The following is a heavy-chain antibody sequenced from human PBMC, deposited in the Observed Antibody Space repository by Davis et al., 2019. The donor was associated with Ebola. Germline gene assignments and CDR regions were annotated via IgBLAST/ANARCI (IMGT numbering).Heavy chain of an antibody. CDR2: ARNKAKSYTT. V-gene: IGHV3-72*01. Sequence: GESLMISCAASGFTFSDHYMDWARQAPGKGLEWVGRARNKAKSYTTEYAASVKGKFTISRDDSKNSLYLQMNSLKTEDTAVYYCARGVAWSGYYGMDVWGQGTTVTVSS. CDR3: ARGVAWSGYYGMDV. J-gene: IGHJ6*02. CDR1: GFTFSDHY. D-gene: IGHD3-3*01.